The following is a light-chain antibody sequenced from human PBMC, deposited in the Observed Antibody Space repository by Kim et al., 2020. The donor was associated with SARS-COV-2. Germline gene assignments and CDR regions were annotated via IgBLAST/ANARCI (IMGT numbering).Light chain of an antibody. J-gene: IGLJ2*01. CDR3: GTWDASLTAGEV. Sequence: RVTISCLGSRPILGVNSVSWYHHLPGTAPKLVIYDNDKRPSGVPDRFSGSKSGTSATLCITGLQPGDEADYFCGTWDASLTAGEVFGGGTQLTVL. CDR1: RPILGVNS. V-gene: IGLV1-51*01. CDR2: DND.